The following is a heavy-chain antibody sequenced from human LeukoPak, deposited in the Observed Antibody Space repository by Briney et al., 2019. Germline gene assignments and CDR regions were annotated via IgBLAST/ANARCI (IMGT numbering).Heavy chain of an antibody. CDR2: ISSSSSYI. D-gene: IGHD5-12*01. CDR3: ARDRWLGRGYDHAFDI. J-gene: IGHJ3*02. V-gene: IGHV3-21*01. CDR1: GFTFSSYS. Sequence: PGGSLRLSCAASGFTFSSYSMNWVRQAPGKGLEWVSSISSSSSYIYYADSVKGRFTISRDNAKNSLYLQMNSLRAEDTAVYYCARDRWLGRGYDHAFDIWGQGTMVTVSS.